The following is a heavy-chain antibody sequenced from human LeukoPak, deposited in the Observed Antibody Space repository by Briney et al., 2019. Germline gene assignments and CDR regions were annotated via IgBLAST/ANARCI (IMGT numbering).Heavy chain of an antibody. CDR1: GFTFSSYA. CDR3: AKFVKPGIAVAALGY. J-gene: IGHJ4*02. Sequence: GGSLRLSCAASGFTFSSYAMGWVRQAPGKGLEWVSGISGSGGSTYYADSVKGRFTISRDNSKNTLYLQMNSLRAEDTAVYYCAKFVKPGIAVAALGYWGQGTLVTVSS. V-gene: IGHV3-23*01. CDR2: ISGSGGST. D-gene: IGHD6-19*01.